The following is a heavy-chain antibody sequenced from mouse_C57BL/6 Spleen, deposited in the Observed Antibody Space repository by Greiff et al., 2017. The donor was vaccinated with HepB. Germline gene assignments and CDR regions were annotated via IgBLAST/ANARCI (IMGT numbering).Heavy chain of an antibody. J-gene: IGHJ4*01. CDR3: ARSGGVGAMDY. V-gene: IGHV1-69*01. CDR1: GYTFTSYW. D-gene: IGHD1-1*01. CDR2: IDPSDSYT. Sequence: QVQLQQPGAELVMPGASMKLSCKASGYTFTSYWMHWVKQRPGQGLEWIGEIDPSDSYTNYNQKFKGKSTLTVDKSSSTAYMQLSSLTSEDSAVYYCARSGGVGAMDYWGQGTSVTVSS.